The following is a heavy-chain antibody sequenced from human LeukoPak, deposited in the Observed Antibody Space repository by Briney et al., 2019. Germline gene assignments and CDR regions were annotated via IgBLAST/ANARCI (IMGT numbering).Heavy chain of an antibody. CDR1: GYTFTSYD. J-gene: IGHJ6*02. CDR3: ASRRAPSGSYGSYYHYYGMDV. V-gene: IGHV1-8*01. CDR2: MNPNSGNT. Sequence: ASVKVSCKASGYTFTSYDINWVRQATGQGLEWMGWMNPNSGNTGYAQKLQGRVTMTRNTSISTAYMELSSLRSEDTAVYYCASRRAPSGSYGSYYHYYGMDVWGQGTTVTVSS. D-gene: IGHD1-26*01.